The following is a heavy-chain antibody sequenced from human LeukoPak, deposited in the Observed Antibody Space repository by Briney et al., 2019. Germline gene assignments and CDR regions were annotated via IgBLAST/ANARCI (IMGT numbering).Heavy chain of an antibody. D-gene: IGHD3-10*01. V-gene: IGHV1-18*01. CDR2: ISAYNGNT. CDR3: AAVLLWFGELLYEPYYYGMDV. Sequence: ASVKVSCKASGYTFTSYVISWVRQAPGQGLEWMGWISAYNGNTNYAQKLQGRVTMTTDTSTSTAYMELRSLRSDDTAVYYCAAVLLWFGELLYEPYYYGMDVWGQGTTVTVSS. J-gene: IGHJ6*02. CDR1: GYTFTSYV.